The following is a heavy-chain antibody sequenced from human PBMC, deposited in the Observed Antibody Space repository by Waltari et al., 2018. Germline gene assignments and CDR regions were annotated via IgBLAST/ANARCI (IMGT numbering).Heavy chain of an antibody. CDR2: IYHSGST. V-gene: IGHV4-38-2*02. CDR1: GYSISSGYY. D-gene: IGHD6-13*01. CDR3: ARDRHSSSWSHDAFDI. Sequence: QVQLQESGPGLVKPSETLSLTCAVSGYSISSGYYWGWIRQPPGKGLEWIVSIYHSGSTYYYPSRKSRVTISVDTSKNQFSLKRSSVTAADTAVYYCARDRHSSSWSHDAFDIWGQGTMVTVSS. J-gene: IGHJ3*02.